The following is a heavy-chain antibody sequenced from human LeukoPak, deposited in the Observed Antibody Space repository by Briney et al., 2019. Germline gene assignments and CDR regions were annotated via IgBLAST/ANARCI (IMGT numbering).Heavy chain of an antibody. CDR3: ARADRLDGSPYLIGP. D-gene: IGHD1-26*01. J-gene: IGHJ5*02. V-gene: IGHV1-2*02. CDR2: INPNSGGT. Sequence: ASVKVSCKTSGYSSTDYYMHWARQAPGQGLEWMGWINPNSGGTSTAQKFQGRITMTRDTSITTVYMEVSWLTSDDTAIYYCARADRLDGSPYLIGPWGQGTLVTVSS. CDR1: GYSSTDYY.